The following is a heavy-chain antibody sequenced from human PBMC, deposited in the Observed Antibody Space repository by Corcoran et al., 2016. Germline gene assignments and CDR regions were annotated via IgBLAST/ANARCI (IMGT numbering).Heavy chain of an antibody. CDR1: GFSFSSYG. CDR2: IWYDGSDK. D-gene: IGHD3-10*01. V-gene: IGHV3-33*01. Sequence: QVQLVESGGGVVQPGRSLRLSCAASGFSFSSYGIHWVRQAPGKGLEWVALIWYDGSDKYYADSVKGRFTISRDNSKHTVYLQMNSLRAEDTAVYYCARGIMVRGGYYFDYCGQGTLVTVSS. CDR3: ARGIMVRGGYYFDY. J-gene: IGHJ4*02.